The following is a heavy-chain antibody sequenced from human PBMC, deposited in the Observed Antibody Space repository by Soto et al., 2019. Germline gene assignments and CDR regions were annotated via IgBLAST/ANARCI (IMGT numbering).Heavy chain of an antibody. Sequence: SETLSLTCPVSGDSLRGFYWSWIRESAGKGLEWIGRIYATGTTYYNPSLKSRVMMSVDTSKKQFSLKLRSVTAADTAVYYWVGDSTKTLRDWFDPWGQGITVTVSS. CDR3: VGDSTKTLRDWFDP. CDR1: GDSLRGFY. J-gene: IGHJ5*02. CDR2: IYATGTT. V-gene: IGHV4-4*07. D-gene: IGHD2-2*01.